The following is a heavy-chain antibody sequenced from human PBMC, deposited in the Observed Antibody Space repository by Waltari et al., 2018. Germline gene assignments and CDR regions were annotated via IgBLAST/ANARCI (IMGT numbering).Heavy chain of an antibody. J-gene: IGHJ5*02. CDR2: IYHSGTT. V-gene: IGHV4-39*01. Sequence: QLQLQESGPGLLKPSETLSLTCSVSGGSISGSTYYWDWFRQPPGKGPEWIGNIYHSGTTFYNPSLKSRVAMSVDTSKNQFSLRLNSVTAADTAVYFCARQGQQLSNCWFDPWGQGILVTVSS. D-gene: IGHD6-13*01. CDR3: ARQGQQLSNCWFDP. CDR1: GGSISGSTYY.